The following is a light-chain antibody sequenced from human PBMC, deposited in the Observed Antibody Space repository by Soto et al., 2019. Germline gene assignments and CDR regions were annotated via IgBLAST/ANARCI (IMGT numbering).Light chain of an antibody. CDR2: DTS. Sequence: AIRMTQSPSSLSASTGDRVTITCRASQEINSYLAWYQQKPGKAPNLLIYDTSTLESGVPSRFSGSGSGTDFTLTISGLQSEDFATYYCRQYYSYPWTFGPGTKVEIE. V-gene: IGKV1-8*01. CDR1: QEINSY. J-gene: IGKJ1*01. CDR3: RQYYSYPWT.